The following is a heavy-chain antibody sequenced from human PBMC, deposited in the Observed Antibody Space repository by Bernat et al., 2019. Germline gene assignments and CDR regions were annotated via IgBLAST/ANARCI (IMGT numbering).Heavy chain of an antibody. V-gene: IGHV3-30-3*01. J-gene: IGHJ4*02. D-gene: IGHD5/OR15-5a*01. Sequence: QVHLVESGGGVVQPGRSLRLSCAASGFSFSSYSMHWVRQALGKGLEWVSIISHDGSNKYYADSVKGRFTISRDNSKNTVYLRMNSLRADDTAVYYCARDFFIVSTIFSQHDFWCHFWGQGTLVIVS. CDR1: GFSFSSYS. CDR2: ISHDGSNK. CDR3: ARDFFIVSTIFSQHDFWCHF.